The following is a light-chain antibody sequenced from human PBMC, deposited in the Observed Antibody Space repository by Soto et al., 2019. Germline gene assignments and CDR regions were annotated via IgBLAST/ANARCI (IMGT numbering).Light chain of an antibody. CDR1: QSVSSSS. CDR3: QQYDSSPRT. CDR2: GAS. V-gene: IGKV3-20*01. J-gene: IGKJ1*01. Sequence: EIVLTQSPGTLSLSPGERATLSCRASQSVSSSSITWYQQKPGQAPRLLISGASRRAAGIPDRFSGSGSGTDFTLTISRLESEDIAVYYCQQYDSSPRTFGQGTKVDIK.